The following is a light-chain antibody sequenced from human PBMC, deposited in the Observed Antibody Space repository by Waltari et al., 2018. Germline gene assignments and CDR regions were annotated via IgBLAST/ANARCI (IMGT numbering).Light chain of an antibody. CDR2: SAS. V-gene: IGKV3-20*01. Sequence: EIVLTQSPDTLSLSPGDTATLSCRASQSVTGGFIAWYQQKPGQAPRLLIFSASSRATGIPDRFSGIWSGTGFTLTISSLEPEDFAVYYCQQYFTSVYTFGQGTKLEIK. J-gene: IGKJ2*01. CDR3: QQYFTSVYT. CDR1: QSVTGGF.